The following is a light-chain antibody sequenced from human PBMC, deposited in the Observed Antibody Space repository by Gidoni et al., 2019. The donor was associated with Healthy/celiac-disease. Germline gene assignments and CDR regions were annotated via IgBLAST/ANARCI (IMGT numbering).Light chain of an antibody. V-gene: IGLV3-25*02. J-gene: IGLJ1*01. CDR2: KDS. CDR3: QSADSSGTYPYV. CDR1: ALPKQY. Sequence: SYELTQPPSVSVSPGQTARITCSGDALPKQYASWYQQKPVQAPVLGIYKDSERPSGIPERFSGSSSGTTVTLTISGVQAEDEADYYCQSADSSGTYPYVFGTGTKVTVL.